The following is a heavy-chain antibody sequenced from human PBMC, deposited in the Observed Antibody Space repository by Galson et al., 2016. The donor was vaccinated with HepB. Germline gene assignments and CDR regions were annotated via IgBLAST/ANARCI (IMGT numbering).Heavy chain of an antibody. CDR1: GFTFSSYA. V-gene: IGHV3-33*08. Sequence: SLRLSCAASGFTFSSYAMHWVRQAPGKGLEWVARIWYDESDKLYVDSVKDRFTISRDDSKNTLSLQMNSLRAEDTAVYHCAREEAGDYHFDYWGQGTLVTVSS. CDR3: AREEAGDYHFDY. D-gene: IGHD7-27*01. J-gene: IGHJ4*02. CDR2: IWYDESDK.